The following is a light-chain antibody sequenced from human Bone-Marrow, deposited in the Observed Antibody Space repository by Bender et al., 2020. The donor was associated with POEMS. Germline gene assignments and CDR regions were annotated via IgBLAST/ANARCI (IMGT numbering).Light chain of an antibody. CDR2: QDR. J-gene: IGLJ1*01. CDR1: DLRDKY. CDR3: QAYDTSTGHV. Sequence: SYELTQPPSVSVSPGQTATISCSGQDLRDKYVAWYQQRPGLSPVLVMYQDRKRPSGIPERFSGSNSGNTATLTITGTQAVDEADYYCQAYDTSTGHVFGTGTKVSVL. V-gene: IGLV3-1*01.